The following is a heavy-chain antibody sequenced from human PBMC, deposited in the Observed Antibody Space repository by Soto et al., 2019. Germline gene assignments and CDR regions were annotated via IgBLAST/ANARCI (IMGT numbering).Heavy chain of an antibody. Sequence: SETLSLTCSVSGDAISNYYWSWIRQPPGKGPEWIGSIYYSGSTYNNPSLRSRVSMSIDTSKDQFSLKLKSVTAADTALYFCARQRTSVVTQAYFDVWGPGSLVTVSS. CDR1: GDAISNYY. V-gene: IGHV4-59*04. CDR2: IYYSGST. D-gene: IGHD2-21*02. J-gene: IGHJ4*02. CDR3: ARQRTSVVTQAYFDV.